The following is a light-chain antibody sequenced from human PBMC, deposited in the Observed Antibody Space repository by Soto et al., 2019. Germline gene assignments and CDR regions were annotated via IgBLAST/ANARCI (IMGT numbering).Light chain of an antibody. J-gene: IGKJ1*01. CDR1: QSVGSD. CDR2: GAS. CDR3: QQYGSSGT. Sequence: EIVMTQSGAAVSVSPGERATLSCRASQSVGSDLAWYQQKPGQAPRLLIYGASNRATGIPDRFSGSGSGTDFTLTISRLEPEDFAVYYCQQYGSSGTFGQGTKVDIK. V-gene: IGKV3-20*01.